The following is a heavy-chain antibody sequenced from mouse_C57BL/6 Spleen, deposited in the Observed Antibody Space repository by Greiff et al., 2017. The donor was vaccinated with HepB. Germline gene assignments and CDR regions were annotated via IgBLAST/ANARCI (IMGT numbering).Heavy chain of an antibody. CDR3: AREESSGRAWFAY. J-gene: IGHJ3*01. CDR1: GYTFTSYW. Sequence: QVHVKQSGAELVRPGSSVKLSCKASGYTFTSYWMHWVKQRPIQGLEWIGNIDPSDSETHYNQKFKDKATLTVDKSSSTAYMQLSSLTSEDSAVYYCAREESSGRAWFAYWGQGTLVTVSA. D-gene: IGHD3-2*02. V-gene: IGHV1-52*01. CDR2: IDPSDSET.